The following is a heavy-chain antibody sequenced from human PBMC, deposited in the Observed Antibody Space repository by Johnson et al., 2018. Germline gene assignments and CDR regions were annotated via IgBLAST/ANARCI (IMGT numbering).Heavy chain of an antibody. V-gene: IGHV3-30-3*01. CDR3: ASLEDYYYYYGMDV. Sequence: QVQLVESGGGVVQPGRSLRLSCAASGFTFSSYAMHWVRQAPGKGLEWVAVISYDGSNKYYADSLKGRFTISRDNSKNTLYLQMNSLRAEDTAVYYCASLEDYYYYYGMDVWGQGTTVTVSS. J-gene: IGHJ6*02. CDR2: ISYDGSNK. CDR1: GFTFSSYA.